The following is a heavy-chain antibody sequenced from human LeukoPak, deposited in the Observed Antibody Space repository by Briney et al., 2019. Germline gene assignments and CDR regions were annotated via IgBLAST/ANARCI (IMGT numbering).Heavy chain of an antibody. D-gene: IGHD2-8*02. J-gene: IGHJ4*02. CDR2: INAGNGNT. V-gene: IGHV1-3*03. CDR1: GYSFSGYA. CDR3: ARGRWTSHTVGYYLDS. Sequence: ASVKVSCKASGYSFSGYAVLWVRQAPGQRLKWMGWINAGNGNTKYSQEFQGRVTITRDKSATTAYMEMSSLRFEDMGIYYCARGRWTSHTVGYYLDSWGQGTLVTVSS.